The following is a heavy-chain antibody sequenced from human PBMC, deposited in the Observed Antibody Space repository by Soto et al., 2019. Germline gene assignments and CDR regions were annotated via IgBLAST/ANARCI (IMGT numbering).Heavy chain of an antibody. Sequence: GGSLRLSCAASGFTFSSYGMHWVRQAPGRGLEWVAVITYDGRNEYYADSVKGRFTISRDNSKNTVYLQMDSLRAEDTAVYYCAKDLSSSWPPDYWGQGTLVTVSS. CDR3: AKDLSSSWPPDY. V-gene: IGHV3-30*18. D-gene: IGHD6-13*01. CDR2: ITYDGRNE. CDR1: GFTFSSYG. J-gene: IGHJ4*02.